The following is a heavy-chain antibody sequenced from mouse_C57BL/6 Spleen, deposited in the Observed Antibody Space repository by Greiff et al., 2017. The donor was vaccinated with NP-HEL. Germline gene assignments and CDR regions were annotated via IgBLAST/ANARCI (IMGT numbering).Heavy chain of an antibody. V-gene: IGHV1-50*01. CDR2: IDPSDSYT. CDR3: ARRYAMDY. Sequence: VQLQQPGAELVKPGASVKLSCKASGYTFTSYWMPWVKQRPGQGLEWIGEIDPSDSYTNYHQKFKGKATLTVDTSSSTAYMQLSSLTSEDSAVYYCARRYAMDYWGQGTSVTVSS. CDR1: GYTFTSYW. J-gene: IGHJ4*01.